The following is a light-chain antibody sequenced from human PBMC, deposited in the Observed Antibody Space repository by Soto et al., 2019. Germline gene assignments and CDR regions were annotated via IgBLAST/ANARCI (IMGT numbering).Light chain of an antibody. CDR1: QSTSTW. V-gene: IGKV1-5*03. J-gene: IGKJ1*01. CDR2: EAS. Sequence: DIQMTQSPSTLSASVGDRVTITCRASQSTSTWLAWYQQRPGKTPKLLISEASKLESGVPSRFSGRGSGTEFPLTISSLQPDDFATYYCQQYITYPYAFGQGTKVEIK. CDR3: QQYITYPYA.